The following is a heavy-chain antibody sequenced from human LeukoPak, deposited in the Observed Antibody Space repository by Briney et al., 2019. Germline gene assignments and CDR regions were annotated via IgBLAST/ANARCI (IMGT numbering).Heavy chain of an antibody. Sequence: PGGSLRLSCAASGFAFGTYWMSWVRQAPGKGLEWVANIKEDGSEKNYVDSVRGRFTISRDNAENSLYLQMNSLRAEDTAAYYCARNSDNYDYWGQGTLVTVSS. D-gene: IGHD5-24*01. J-gene: IGHJ4*02. V-gene: IGHV3-7*04. CDR3: ARNSDNYDY. CDR2: IKEDGSEK. CDR1: GFAFGTYW.